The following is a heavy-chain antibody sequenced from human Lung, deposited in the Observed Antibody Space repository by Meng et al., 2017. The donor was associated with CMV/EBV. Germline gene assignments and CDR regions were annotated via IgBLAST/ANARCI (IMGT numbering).Heavy chain of an antibody. Sequence: ASVKVSCKASGYTFTSYGISWVRQAPGQGLEWMGWISAYNGNTNYAQKLQGRVTMTTDTSTSTAYMELRSLRSDDTAVYYCARDPIRVLRFLEWNYYYYGMDVWGRGTTVXVSS. J-gene: IGHJ6*02. CDR3: ARDPIRVLRFLEWNYYYYGMDV. CDR2: ISAYNGNT. D-gene: IGHD3-3*01. V-gene: IGHV1-18*01. CDR1: GYTFTSYG.